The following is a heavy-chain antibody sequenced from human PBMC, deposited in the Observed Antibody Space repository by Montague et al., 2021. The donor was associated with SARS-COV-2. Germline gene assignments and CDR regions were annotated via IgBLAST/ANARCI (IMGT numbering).Heavy chain of an antibody. CDR3: ARPKSPSGINAFDV. CDR2: INGDGIST. Sequence: SLRLSCAASGFTLSSSWMHWVRQAPGKGPVWVSRINGDGISTDYADSVKGRFTISRDNAKNTVYLQMNSLRAEDTALYYCARPKSPSGINAFDVWGQGTMVTVSS. J-gene: IGHJ3*01. D-gene: IGHD3-3*01. V-gene: IGHV3-74*01. CDR1: GFTLSSSW.